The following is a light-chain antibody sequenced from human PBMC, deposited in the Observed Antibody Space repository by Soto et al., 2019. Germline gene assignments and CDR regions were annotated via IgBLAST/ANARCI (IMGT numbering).Light chain of an antibody. CDR2: EVS. Sequence: QSALTQPASVSGSPGQSITISCTGTSSDVGGYNYVSWYQQHPGKAPKLIIYEVSNRPSGVSNRFSGSKSGNTASLTISGLRAEDEADYYCSSYRSSSINWVFGGGTKVTVL. J-gene: IGLJ3*02. V-gene: IGLV2-14*01. CDR1: SSDVGGYNY. CDR3: SSYRSSSINWV.